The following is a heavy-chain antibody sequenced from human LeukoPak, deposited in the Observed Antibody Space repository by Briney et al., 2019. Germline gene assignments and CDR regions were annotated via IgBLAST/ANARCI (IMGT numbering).Heavy chain of an antibody. V-gene: IGHV4-30-2*01. J-gene: IGHJ3*02. CDR3: ARGWVVGRAMPHDAFDI. CDR1: GGSISSGGYS. D-gene: IGHD2-2*01. CDR2: IYHSGST. Sequence: PSQTLSLTCAVSGGSISSGGYSWSWIRQPPGKGLEWIGYIYHSGSTYYNPSLKSRVTISVDRSKNQFSLKLSSVTAADTAVYYCARGWVVGRAMPHDAFDIWGQGTMVTVSS.